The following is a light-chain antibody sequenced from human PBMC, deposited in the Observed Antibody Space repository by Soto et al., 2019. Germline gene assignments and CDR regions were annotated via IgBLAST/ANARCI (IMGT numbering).Light chain of an antibody. CDR1: QSIGRY. Sequence: DIQMTQSPSSLSASVGDRVTITCRASQSIGRYLNWYQQKPGKAPKLLIYAASSLQSGVPSRFSGSGSGTDFTLTIISLQPEDFATYYCQESYSMPSLTFGGGTKVDIK. J-gene: IGKJ4*01. CDR3: QESYSMPSLT. V-gene: IGKV1-39*01. CDR2: AAS.